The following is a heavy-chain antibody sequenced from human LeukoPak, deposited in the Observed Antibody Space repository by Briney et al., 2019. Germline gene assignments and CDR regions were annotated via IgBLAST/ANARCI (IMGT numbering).Heavy chain of an antibody. V-gene: IGHV4-31*03. Sequence: PSQTLSLTCTVSGDSISSGGYFWSWIRQHPGKGLEWIGYIYYTGSTYYNPSLKSRVTISVDTSKNQFSLKLSSVTAADTAVYYCARDQTYSGSGIYTYFDYWGQGIPVTVSS. J-gene: IGHJ4*02. D-gene: IGHD3-10*01. CDR3: ARDQTYSGSGIYTYFDY. CDR2: IYYTGST. CDR1: GDSISSGGYF.